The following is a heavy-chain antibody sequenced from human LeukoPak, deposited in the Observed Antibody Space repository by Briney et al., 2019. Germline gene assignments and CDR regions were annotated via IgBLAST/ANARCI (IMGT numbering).Heavy chain of an antibody. V-gene: IGHV1-69*06. CDR2: IIPIFGTA. CDR3: AVIYCSGGSCYSDHDY. J-gene: IGHJ4*02. CDR1: GGTFSSYA. D-gene: IGHD2-15*01. Sequence: GASVKVSCKASGGTFSSYAISWVRQAPGQGLEWMGGIIPIFGTANYAQKFQGRVTITADKSTSTAYMELSSLRSEDTAVYYCAVIYCSGGSCYSDHDYWGQGTLVTVSS.